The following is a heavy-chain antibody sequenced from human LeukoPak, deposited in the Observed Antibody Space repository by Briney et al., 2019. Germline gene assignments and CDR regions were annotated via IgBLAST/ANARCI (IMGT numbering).Heavy chain of an antibody. CDR2: IYTSGST. V-gene: IGHV4-4*09. CDR1: GGSISSYY. J-gene: IGHJ5*02. Sequence: SETLSLTCTVSGGSISSYYWSWIRQPPGKGLEWIGYIYTSGSTNYNPSLKSRVTISVDTSKNQFSLKLSSVTAADTAVYYCARQRTLGWFDPWGQGTLVTVSS. D-gene: IGHD2-2*01. CDR3: ARQRTLGWFDP.